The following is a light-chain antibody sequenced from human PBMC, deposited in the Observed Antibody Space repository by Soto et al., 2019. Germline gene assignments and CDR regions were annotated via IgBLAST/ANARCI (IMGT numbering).Light chain of an antibody. J-gene: IGKJ4*01. V-gene: IGKV1-39*01. CDR2: SAS. Sequence: DIQMTQSPSSLSASVGDRVTITCRASQSIAKSLNWYQQKPGKAPKLLIHSASTLQSGVPSRFSGGGTGTDFTLTIDSLQPEDFATYYCQQYYNAPVTFGGGTRVEIK. CDR3: QQYYNAPVT. CDR1: QSIAKS.